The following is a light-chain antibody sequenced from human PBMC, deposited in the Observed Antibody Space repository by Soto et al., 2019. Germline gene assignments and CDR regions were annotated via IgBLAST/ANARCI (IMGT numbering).Light chain of an antibody. CDR2: TNN. J-gene: IGLJ3*02. CDR3: AVWDDSLSGWV. Sequence: QSVLTQPPSASGTPGQRVTISCSGSTSNIGKNYVNWYQQLPGTAPKLLIYTNNQRPSGVSDRFSGSKSGTSASLAISGLRSEDEADYSCAVWDDSLSGWVFGGGTKLTVL. CDR1: TSNIGKNY. V-gene: IGLV1-47*02.